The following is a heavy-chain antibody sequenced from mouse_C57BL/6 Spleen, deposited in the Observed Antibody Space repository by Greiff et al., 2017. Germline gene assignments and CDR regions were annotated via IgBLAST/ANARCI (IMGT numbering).Heavy chain of an antibody. J-gene: IGHJ2*01. CDR1: GYSITSGYY. V-gene: IGHV3-6*01. D-gene: IGHD1-1*01. CDR2: ISYDGSN. Sequence: EVKLEESGPGLVKPSQSLSLTCSVTGYSITSGYYWNWIRQFPGNKLEWMGYISYDGSNNYNPSLKNRISITRDTSKNQFFLKLNSVTTEDTATYYCARDYGSSNYFDYWGQGTTLTVSS. CDR3: ARDYGSSNYFDY.